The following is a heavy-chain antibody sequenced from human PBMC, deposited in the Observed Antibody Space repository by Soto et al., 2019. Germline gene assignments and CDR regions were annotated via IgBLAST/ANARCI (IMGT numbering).Heavy chain of an antibody. D-gene: IGHD2-15*01. J-gene: IGHJ4*02. CDR1: GFTFSSYS. V-gene: IGHV3-48*02. CDR2: ISNSSSTI. CDR3: ARVGARGVEAFDY. Sequence: ELQLVESGGGFVQPGGSLRLSCAASGFTFSSYSMNWVRQAPGKGLEWVSYISNSSSTIYYADSVKGRFTISRDNAKNSLYLPMNRPSDEDTAVYYWARVGARGVEAFDYWGQGTLVTVSS.